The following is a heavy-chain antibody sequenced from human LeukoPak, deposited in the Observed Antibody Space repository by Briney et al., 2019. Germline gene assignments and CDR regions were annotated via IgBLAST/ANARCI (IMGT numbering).Heavy chain of an antibody. CDR3: ARQKQSHGNFDY. CDR2: LGIAGDT. CDR1: GFTVSSYA. D-gene: IGHD1-26*01. V-gene: IGHV3-13*01. Sequence: GGSLRLACAASGFTVSSYAMHWVRQPIGKGLEWVSALGIAGDTFYPGSVKGRFTISRENAKNSLYLQMNSLRAEDTAMYYCARQKQSHGNFDYWGQGTLVTVSS. J-gene: IGHJ4*02.